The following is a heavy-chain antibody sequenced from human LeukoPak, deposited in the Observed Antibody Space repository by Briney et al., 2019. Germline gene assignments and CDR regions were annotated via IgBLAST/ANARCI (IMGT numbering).Heavy chain of an antibody. J-gene: IGHJ4*02. D-gene: IGHD3-22*01. V-gene: IGHV4-61*01. CDR2: IYYTGST. CDR1: GGPVSSGNNY. Sequence: PSETLSLTCTVAGGPVSSGNNYWTWIRQPPGTGLEWIGYIYYTGSTNYNPSLKSRVTISVDTSKNQFSLNLSSVTAADTAVYYCARRYYDSSGYTPAIDYWGQGTLVTVSS. CDR3: ARRYYDSSGYTPAIDY.